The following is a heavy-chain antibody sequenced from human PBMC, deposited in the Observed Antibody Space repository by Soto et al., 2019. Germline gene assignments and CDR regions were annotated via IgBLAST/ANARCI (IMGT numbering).Heavy chain of an antibody. Sequence: PGESLKISCESSGYTFANYWIGWVRQVPGKGLEWVAIIYPSDSRTIYSPSFQGQVTISADKSISTAYLQWTSLKASDTAIYYCARQSIAVAGPEGAYYFDYWGQGTLVTVSS. D-gene: IGHD6-19*01. CDR3: ARQSIAVAGPEGAYYFDY. J-gene: IGHJ4*02. CDR2: IYPSDSRT. CDR1: GYTFANYW. V-gene: IGHV5-51*01.